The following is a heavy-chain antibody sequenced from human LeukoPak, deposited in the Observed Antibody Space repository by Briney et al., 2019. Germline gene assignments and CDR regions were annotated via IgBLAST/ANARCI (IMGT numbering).Heavy chain of an antibody. D-gene: IGHD5-24*01. CDR3: ARTSREMTTSTGYFDY. Sequence: SVKVSRKASGGTFSSYAISWVRQAPGQGLEWMGGIIPIFGTANYAQKFQGRVTITADESTSTAYMGLSSLRSEDTAVYYCARTSREMTTSTGYFDYWGQGTLVTVSS. CDR2: IIPIFGTA. CDR1: GGTFSSYA. V-gene: IGHV1-69*01. J-gene: IGHJ4*02.